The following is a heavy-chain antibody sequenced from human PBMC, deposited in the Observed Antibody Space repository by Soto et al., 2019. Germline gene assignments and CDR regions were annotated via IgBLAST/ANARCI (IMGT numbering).Heavy chain of an antibody. CDR3: ARGDVNWFDP. CDR1: GYSFIGYY. D-gene: IGHD2-21*02. Sequence: VASVKVSCKASGYSFIGYYMHWVRQAPGQGLEWMGWINPKSGVTNYAQKFQGRVTMTRDTSITTAYMELSSLRSDDTAVYYWARGDVNWFDPWGQGTLVTVSS. V-gene: IGHV1-2*02. J-gene: IGHJ5*02. CDR2: INPKSGVT.